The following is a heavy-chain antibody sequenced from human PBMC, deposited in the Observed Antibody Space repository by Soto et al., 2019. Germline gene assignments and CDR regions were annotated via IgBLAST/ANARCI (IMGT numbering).Heavy chain of an antibody. V-gene: IGHV1-69*10. D-gene: IGHD3-3*02. CDR1: GGTFSSYA. J-gene: IGHJ6*02. CDR2: IIPIFVIA. CDR3: ASGVPSRVIFLDYYYYGMDV. Sequence: AASVKVSCKASGGTFSSYAISWVRQAPVQGLEWMGGIIPIFVIANYAQKFQGRVTITADKSTSTAYMELSSLRSEDTAVYYCASGVPSRVIFLDYYYYGMDVWGQGTTVTVSS.